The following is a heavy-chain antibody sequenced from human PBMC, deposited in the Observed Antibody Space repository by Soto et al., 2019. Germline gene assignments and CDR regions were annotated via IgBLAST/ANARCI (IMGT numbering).Heavy chain of an antibody. Sequence: EVQLLESGGGLVQPGGSLRLSCAASGFTFSSYAMSWVRQAPGKGLEWVSAISGSGGSTYYADSVKGRFTISRDNSKNTLYLQMNSLRAEDTAVYYCAKDVYERRYDFWSSYPETVFDYWGQGTLVTVSS. D-gene: IGHD3-3*01. J-gene: IGHJ4*02. CDR1: GFTFSSYA. CDR2: ISGSGGST. V-gene: IGHV3-23*01. CDR3: AKDVYERRYDFWSSYPETVFDY.